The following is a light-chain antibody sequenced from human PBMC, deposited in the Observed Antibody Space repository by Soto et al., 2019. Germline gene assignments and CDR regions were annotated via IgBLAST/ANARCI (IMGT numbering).Light chain of an antibody. CDR3: QQYKNWPT. CDR2: GAS. J-gene: IGKJ1*01. Sequence: EIVMTQSPATLSVSPGERATLSCRASQSVSSNLAWYQPKLGQAPRLLIYGASTRATGIPARLSGSGSGTEFTLTISSLQSEDFAVYYCQQYKNWPTFGQGTKVEIK. V-gene: IGKV3-15*01. CDR1: QSVSSN.